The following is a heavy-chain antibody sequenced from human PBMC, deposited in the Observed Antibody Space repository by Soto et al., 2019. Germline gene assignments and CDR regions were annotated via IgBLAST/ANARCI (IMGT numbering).Heavy chain of an antibody. V-gene: IGHV4-39*07. CDR1: GGSVSSNSYS. D-gene: IGHD2-2*01. CDR2: IYSTDKT. J-gene: IGHJ4*02. CDR3: ARAVLPATAPFDY. Sequence: PSETLSLTCTVSGGSVSSNSYSWGWIRQSPGKGLEWIGTIYSTDKTYYNPSLQSRVTISVDTSKNQFSLKLSSVTAADTAVYYCARAVLPATAPFDYWGQGTLVTVSS.